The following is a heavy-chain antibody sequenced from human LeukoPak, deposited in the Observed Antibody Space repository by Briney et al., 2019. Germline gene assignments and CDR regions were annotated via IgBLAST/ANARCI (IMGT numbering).Heavy chain of an antibody. V-gene: IGHV3-30*02. CDR3: AKDGSGYSSSWHTTYFDY. Sequence: GGSLRLSCAASGFTFSNYWMSWVRQAPGKGLEWVAFIRYDGSNKYYADSVKGRFTISRDNSKNTLYLQMNSLRAEDTAVYYCAKDGSGYSSSWHTTYFDYWGQGTLVTVSS. CDR1: GFTFSNYW. CDR2: IRYDGSNK. D-gene: IGHD6-13*01. J-gene: IGHJ4*02.